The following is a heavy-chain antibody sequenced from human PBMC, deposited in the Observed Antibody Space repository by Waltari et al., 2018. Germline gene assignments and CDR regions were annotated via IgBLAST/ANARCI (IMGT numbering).Heavy chain of an antibody. Sequence: EVQLVESGGGLVKPGGSLRLSCAASGFTFSSYSMNWVRQAPGKGLEWVSSISSSRSYIYYADSVKGRFTISRDNAKNSLYLQMNSLRAEDTAVYYCARDRTGLASAFDYWGQGTLVTVSS. V-gene: IGHV3-21*01. CDR3: ARDRTGLASAFDY. J-gene: IGHJ4*02. D-gene: IGHD1-1*01. CDR1: GFTFSSYS. CDR2: ISSSRSYI.